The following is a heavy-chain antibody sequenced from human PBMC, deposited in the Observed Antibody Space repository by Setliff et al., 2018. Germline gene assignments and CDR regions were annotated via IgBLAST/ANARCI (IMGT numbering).Heavy chain of an antibody. V-gene: IGHV4-59*12. CDR3: ARLPSKRIHYNFWSGSYNWFDP. D-gene: IGHD3-3*01. J-gene: IGHJ5*02. Sequence: SETLSLTCGGYGGSISDYYWSWIRQPPGKGLEWIGYIYYSGSTNYNPSLKSRVTISVDTSKNQFSLKLSSVTAADTAVYYCARLPSKRIHYNFWSGSYNWFDPWGQGTLVTVSS. CDR2: IYYSGST. CDR1: GGSISDYY.